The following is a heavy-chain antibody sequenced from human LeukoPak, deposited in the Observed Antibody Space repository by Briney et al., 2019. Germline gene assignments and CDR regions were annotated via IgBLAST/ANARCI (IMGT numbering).Heavy chain of an antibody. CDR2: IKQDGSEK. CDR3: ARDSKVGAWVSDY. Sequence: GGSLRLSCAASGFTFSSYWMSWVRQAPGKGLEWVANIKQDGSEKYYVDSVKGRFTISRDNAKNSLYLQMNSLRAEDTAVYYCARDSKVGAWVSDYWGQGTLVTVSS. D-gene: IGHD1-26*01. V-gene: IGHV3-7*01. CDR1: GFTFSSYW. J-gene: IGHJ4*02.